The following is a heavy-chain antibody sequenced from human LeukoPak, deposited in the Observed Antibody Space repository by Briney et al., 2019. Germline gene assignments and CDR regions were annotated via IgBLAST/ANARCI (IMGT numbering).Heavy chain of an antibody. D-gene: IGHD3-10*01. CDR1: GGSFRGYY. V-gene: IGHV4-34*01. J-gene: IGHJ4*02. CDR2: INHSGST. Sequence: PSETLSLTCAVYGGSFRGYYWSWIRQPPGKGLEWIGEINHSGSTNYNPSLKSRVTISVDTSKNQFSLKLSSVTAADTAVYYCARYLGEGYYGSGGRTFDYWGQGTLVTVSS. CDR3: ARYLGEGYYGSGGRTFDY.